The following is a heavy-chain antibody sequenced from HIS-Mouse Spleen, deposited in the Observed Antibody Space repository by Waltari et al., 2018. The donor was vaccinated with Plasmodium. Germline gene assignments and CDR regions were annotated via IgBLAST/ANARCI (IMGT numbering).Heavy chain of an antibody. D-gene: IGHD6-13*01. CDR1: GFTFSSYW. Sequence: EVQLVESGGGLVQPGGSLRRSWAASGFTFSSYWMSWVRQAPGKGLEWVANIKQDGSEKYYVDSVKGRFTISRNNAKNSLYLQMNSLRAEDTAVYYCASSWYWYFDLWGRGTLVTVSS. CDR3: ASSWYWYFDL. CDR2: IKQDGSEK. J-gene: IGHJ2*01. V-gene: IGHV3-7*01.